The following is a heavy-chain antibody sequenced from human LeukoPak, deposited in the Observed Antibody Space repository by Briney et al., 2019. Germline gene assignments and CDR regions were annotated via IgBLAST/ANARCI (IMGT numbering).Heavy chain of an antibody. D-gene: IGHD1-26*01. V-gene: IGHV3-74*01. CDR1: GFTSGGYW. CDR3: ARRSSGSPPYYFDY. Sequence: PGGSLRLSCVASGFTSGGYWRHWVGPAPGKGVVWVSRINSDGSTTNYADYVKGRFTISRDNAKNTLYLQMNSLRAEDTAVYYCARRSSGSPPYYFDYWGQGTLVTVSS. CDR2: INSDGSTT. J-gene: IGHJ4*02.